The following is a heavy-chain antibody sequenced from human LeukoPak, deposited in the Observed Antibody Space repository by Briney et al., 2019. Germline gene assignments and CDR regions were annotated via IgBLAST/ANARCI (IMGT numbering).Heavy chain of an antibody. D-gene: IGHD2/OR15-2a*01. CDR2: IYSGGST. J-gene: IGHJ4*02. Sequence: GGSLRLSCAASGFTVSSNYMSWVRQAPGKGLEWVSVIYSGGSTYYADSVKGRFAISRDNSKNTLYLQMNSLRAEDTAVYYCARTNSMFYYFDYWGQGTLVTVSS. V-gene: IGHV3-53*01. CDR3: ARTNSMFYYFDY. CDR1: GFTVSSNY.